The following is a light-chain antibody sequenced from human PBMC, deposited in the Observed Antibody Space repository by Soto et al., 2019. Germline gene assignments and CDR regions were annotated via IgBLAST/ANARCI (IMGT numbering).Light chain of an antibody. CDR1: SSNIGDHY. CDR3: ATWGANVRV. Sequence: QSVLTQPPSVSAAPGQMVIISCSGSSSNIGDHYVFWYQQFPGTAPRLLIYDDNKRPPGIPDRFSGSKSATSATLGITVLQTGDEADYYCATWGANVRVFGGGTKWTVL. CDR2: DDN. V-gene: IGLV1-51*01. J-gene: IGLJ3*02.